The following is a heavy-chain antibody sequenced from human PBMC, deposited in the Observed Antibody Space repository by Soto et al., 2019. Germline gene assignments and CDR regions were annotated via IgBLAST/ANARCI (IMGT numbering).Heavy chain of an antibody. Sequence: GGSLGLSCAASGFTFGSYGFHWVRQAPGKGLEWVAVIWHDGGNKYYADSVKGRFTISRDDSKDTLYLQMNSLRAEDTAVYYCVRDARTMLFGVANMDFWGTGTTVTVSS. J-gene: IGHJ6*03. CDR1: GFTFGSYG. V-gene: IGHV3-33*01. D-gene: IGHD3-3*01. CDR2: IWHDGGNK. CDR3: VRDARTMLFGVANMDF.